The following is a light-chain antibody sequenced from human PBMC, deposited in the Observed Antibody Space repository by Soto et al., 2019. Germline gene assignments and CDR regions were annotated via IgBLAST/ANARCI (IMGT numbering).Light chain of an antibody. Sequence: DIQMTQSPSTLSASIGDRVTITCQASQNISPWLAWYQQKPGKAPKLLIYKAGSLEFWVPSRFRGSGSGTEFTLTISSLQTDDFGTYYCQQYKSYPFTFGPGTKVDIK. J-gene: IGKJ3*01. V-gene: IGKV1-5*03. CDR3: QQYKSYPFT. CDR2: KAG. CDR1: QNISPW.